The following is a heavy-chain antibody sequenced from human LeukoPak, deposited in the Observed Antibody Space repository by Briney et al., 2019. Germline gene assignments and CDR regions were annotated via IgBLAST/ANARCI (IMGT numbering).Heavy chain of an antibody. CDR1: GYTFTGYY. Sequence: ASVKVSCKASGYTFTGYYMHWVRQAPGQGLQWMGRINPNTGGTNYPQKFQGRVTMTRDTSISTAYMELSRLISDDTAVYYCAREKLQIAPLHLDPWGQGTLVTVSS. D-gene: IGHD1-7*01. CDR3: AREKLQIAPLHLDP. J-gene: IGHJ5*02. CDR2: INPNTGGT. V-gene: IGHV1-2*06.